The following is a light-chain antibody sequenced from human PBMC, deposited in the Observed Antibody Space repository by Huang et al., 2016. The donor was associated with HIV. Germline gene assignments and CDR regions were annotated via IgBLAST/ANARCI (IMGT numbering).Light chain of an antibody. J-gene: IGKJ2*01. CDR3: QQYDQWPPGYT. Sequence: EIVMTQSPATLFVSPGERATLSCRASQSISSNLAWYQQKPGQAPRVLIYGASTRASGVPARFSGAGSGTEVTLTISSLQSEDLAVYYCQQYDQWPPGYTFGQGTKL. CDR2: GAS. CDR1: QSISSN. V-gene: IGKV3-15*01.